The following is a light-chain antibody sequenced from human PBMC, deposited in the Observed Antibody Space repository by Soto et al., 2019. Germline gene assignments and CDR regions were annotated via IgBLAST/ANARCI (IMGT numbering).Light chain of an antibody. CDR2: AAS. J-gene: IGKJ1*01. V-gene: IGKV1-39*01. CDR3: QQTYSTVGT. Sequence: DIQMTQSPSSLSASVGDRVTITCRASRSVNNYLNWYQQKPGEAPNLLIFAASTLQTGVPSRFSGSGSGTDFTLIINGLQPEDFATYYCQQTYSTVGTFGQGTKVDIK. CDR1: RSVNNY.